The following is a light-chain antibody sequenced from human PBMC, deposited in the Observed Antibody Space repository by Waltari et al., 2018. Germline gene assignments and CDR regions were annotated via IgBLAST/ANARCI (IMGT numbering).Light chain of an antibody. CDR3: QQYLQWPPAIT. Sequence: ILLTQSPATLSVSPGERATLSCRASQNIDTRLAWYQHKPGQAPRLLIYCASTRAADIPARFSGSGFGTDFSLTINSLQSEDFAVYYCQQYLQWPPAITFGPGTRLDFK. CDR2: CAS. CDR1: QNIDTR. J-gene: IGKJ5*01. V-gene: IGKV3-15*01.